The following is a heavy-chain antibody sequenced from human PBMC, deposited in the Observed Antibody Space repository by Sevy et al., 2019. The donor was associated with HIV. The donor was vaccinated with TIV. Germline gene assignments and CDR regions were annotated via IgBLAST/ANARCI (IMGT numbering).Heavy chain of an antibody. CDR2: FDEDGEI. V-gene: IGHV1-24*01. CDR1: GYTLTALS. J-gene: IGHJ4*02. Sequence: ASVKVSCKVSGYTLTALSMHWVRQAPGKGLEWMGGFDEDGEIMYAQKFQGRVTMTEDTSTDTAYMELSSLRSEDTAMYYCATDIVVGRHYWGQGTLVTVSS. D-gene: IGHD2-2*01. CDR3: ATDIVVGRHY.